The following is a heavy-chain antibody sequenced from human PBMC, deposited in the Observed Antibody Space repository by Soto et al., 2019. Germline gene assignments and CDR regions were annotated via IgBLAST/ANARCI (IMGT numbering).Heavy chain of an antibody. CDR3: AREAGWQRIVTYD. D-gene: IGHD6-25*01. Sequence: QVQLVQSGTEVKKPGASVNVSCKAFGYTFTSYGFSWVRQVTGQGLEWLGWISAFNGDTQYAQTMKGRLTVTTDTSTTTVHMEMRSLTPADTAVYYWAREAGWQRIVTYDWGQGTLVTVS. CDR2: ISAFNGDT. J-gene: IGHJ4*02. V-gene: IGHV1-18*04. CDR1: GYTFTSYG.